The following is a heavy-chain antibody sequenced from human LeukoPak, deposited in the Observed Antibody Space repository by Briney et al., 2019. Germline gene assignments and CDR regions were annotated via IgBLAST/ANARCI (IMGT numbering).Heavy chain of an antibody. CDR3: AKDLVYCSSTSCYDDWYFDL. D-gene: IGHD2-2*01. CDR1: GFTFSSHG. V-gene: IGHV3-30*02. Sequence: PGGSLGLSCAASGFTFSSHGMHWVRQAPGKGLEWVAFIRYDGSNKYYVDSVKGRFTISRDNSKNTLYLQMNSLRVEDTAVYYCAKDLVYCSSTSCYDDWYFDLWGRGTLVTVSS. J-gene: IGHJ2*01. CDR2: IRYDGSNK.